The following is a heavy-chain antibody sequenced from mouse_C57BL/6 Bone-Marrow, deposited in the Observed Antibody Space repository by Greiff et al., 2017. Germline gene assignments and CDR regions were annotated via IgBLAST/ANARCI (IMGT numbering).Heavy chain of an antibody. V-gene: IGHV1-66*01. CDR3: ASDYYGSWFAY. Sequence: QVQLQQSGPELVKPGASVKISCKASGYSFTSYYMHWVKQRPGQGLEWIGWITPGSGNTKYNEKFKGKATLTADTSSSTAYMQLSSLTSEDSAVYYCASDYYGSWFAYWGQGTLVTVSA. J-gene: IGHJ3*01. CDR2: ITPGSGNT. D-gene: IGHD1-1*01. CDR1: GYSFTSYY.